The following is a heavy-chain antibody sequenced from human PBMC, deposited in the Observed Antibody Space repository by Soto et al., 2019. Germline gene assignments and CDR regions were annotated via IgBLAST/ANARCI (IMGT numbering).Heavy chain of an antibody. D-gene: IGHD4-4*01. CDR2: ISYDGSNK. V-gene: IGHV3-30-3*01. Sequence: GGSLRLSCAASGFTFSSYAMHWVRQAPGKGLEWVAVISYDGSNKYYADSVKGRFTISRDNSKNTLYLQMNSLRAEDTAVYYCARAMTTVFGIDYWGQGTLVTVSS. CDR3: ARAMTTVFGIDY. CDR1: GFTFSSYA. J-gene: IGHJ4*02.